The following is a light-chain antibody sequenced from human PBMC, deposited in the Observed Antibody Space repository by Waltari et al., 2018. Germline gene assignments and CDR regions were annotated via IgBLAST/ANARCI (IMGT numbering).Light chain of an antibody. CDR3: QQSYDSPTT. CDR1: QSISAY. V-gene: IGKV1-39*01. J-gene: IGKJ2*01. Sequence: DIQMTQSPSSLSASVGDRVTIICRASQSISAYLNWYQQNPGKAPKLLIYAASILRSGVPSKFSGSGSGTDFTLTISSLQPEDFATYFCQQSYDSPTTFGQGTKLEI. CDR2: AAS.